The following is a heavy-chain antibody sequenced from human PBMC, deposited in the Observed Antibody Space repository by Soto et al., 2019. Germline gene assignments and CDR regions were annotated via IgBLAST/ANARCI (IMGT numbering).Heavy chain of an antibody. CDR3: ARVGPPSEH. V-gene: IGHV3-11*01. CDR2: ISSRGSTI. CDR1: GFTFSDYY. Sequence: QVQLVESGGGLVKPGGSLRLSCAASGFTFSDYYMSWIRQAPGKGLEWVSHISSRGSTIYHAESVKGRFTISRDNAKNPMYLQMNSPRAEDQGVYYCARVGPPSEHWGQGTLVTVSS. J-gene: IGHJ4*02.